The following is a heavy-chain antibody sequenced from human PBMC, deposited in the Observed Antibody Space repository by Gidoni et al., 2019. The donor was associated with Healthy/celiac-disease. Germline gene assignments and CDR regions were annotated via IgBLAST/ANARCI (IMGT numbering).Heavy chain of an antibody. CDR2: IYQSGST. CDR3: ARALGSSGWYNWFDP. Sequence: QVQLLESGPGLVKPSGTLSLTCVVSGGSISSDDWWTWVRQPPGKGLEWIGEIYQSGSTNYNPSLKSRVTMSVDKSKNQFSLKLSSVTAADTAVYYCARALGSSGWYNWFDPWGRGTLVTVSS. V-gene: IGHV4-4*02. J-gene: IGHJ5*02. CDR1: GGSISSDDW. D-gene: IGHD6-19*01.